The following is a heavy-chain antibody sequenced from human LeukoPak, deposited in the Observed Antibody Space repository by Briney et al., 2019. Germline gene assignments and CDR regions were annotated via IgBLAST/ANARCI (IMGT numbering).Heavy chain of an antibody. D-gene: IGHD2-2*01. CDR2: IYHSGST. CDR3: ASPPPLYCSSTSCPFNGYFDL. V-gene: IGHV4-38-2*02. Sequence: SETLSLTCTVSGYSISSGYYWGWIRQPPGKGLEWIGSIYHSGSTYYNPTLKRGVTISGDTYKNQFYLKLSSVPAADTAVYYCASPPPLYCSSTSCPFNGYFDLWGRGTLVTVSS. J-gene: IGHJ2*01. CDR1: GYSISSGYY.